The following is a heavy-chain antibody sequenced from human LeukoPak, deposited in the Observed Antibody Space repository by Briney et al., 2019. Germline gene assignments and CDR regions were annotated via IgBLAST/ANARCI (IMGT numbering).Heavy chain of an antibody. CDR3: AKDKYSYGYNFDY. D-gene: IGHD5-18*01. J-gene: IGHJ4*02. CDR1: GFTFDDYA. V-gene: IGHV3-43*02. Sequence: GGSLRLSCAASGFTFDDYAMHWVRQAPGKGLEWVSLISGDGDSTYYADSVKDRFTISRDNSKNSLYLQMNSLRTEDTALFYCAKDKYSYGYNFDYWGQGTLVTVSS. CDR2: ISGDGDST.